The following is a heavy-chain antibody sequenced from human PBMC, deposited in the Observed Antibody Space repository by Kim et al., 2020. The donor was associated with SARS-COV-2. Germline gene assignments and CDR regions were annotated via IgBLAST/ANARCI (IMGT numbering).Heavy chain of an antibody. CDR3: ARGIGLLPQYYYASSGYYASFDY. V-gene: IGHV1-8*01. J-gene: IGHJ4*02. D-gene: IGHD3-22*01. CDR2: MNPNSGNT. Sequence: ASVKVSCKASGYTFTSYDINWVRQATGQGLEWMGWMNPNSGNTGYAQKFQGRVTITRNTSISTAYMELSSLRSEDTAVYYCARGIGLLPQYYYASSGYYASFDYWGQGTLVTVSS. CDR1: GYTFTSYD.